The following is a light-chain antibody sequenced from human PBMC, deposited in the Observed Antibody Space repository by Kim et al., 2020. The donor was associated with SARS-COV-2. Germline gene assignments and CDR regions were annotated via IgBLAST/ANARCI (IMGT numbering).Light chain of an antibody. J-gene: IGLJ2*01. CDR1: KLGDKY. CDR2: QDT. V-gene: IGLV3-1*01. CDR3: QAWDSMTYVV. Sequence: SYELTQPPSVSVSPGQTASITCSGDKLGDKYACWYQQKPGQSPVLVIYQDTKRPSGIPERFSGSNSGNTATLTISGTQAMDEADYYCQAWDSMTYVVFGGGTQLTVL.